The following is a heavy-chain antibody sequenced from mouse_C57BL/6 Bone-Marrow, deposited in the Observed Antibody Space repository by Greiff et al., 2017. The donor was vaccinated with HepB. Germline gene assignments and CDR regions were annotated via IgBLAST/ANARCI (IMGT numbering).Heavy chain of an antibody. Sequence: EVKLLESGPELVKPGASVKMSCKASGYTFTDYNMHWVKQSHGKSLEWIGYINPNNGGTSYNQKFKGKATLTVNKSSSTAYMELRSLTSEDSAVYYCARKPLTTVVEGAYWGQGTLVTVSA. J-gene: IGHJ3*01. CDR1: GYTFTDYN. CDR3: ARKPLTTVVEGAY. V-gene: IGHV1-22*01. CDR2: INPNNGGT. D-gene: IGHD1-1*01.